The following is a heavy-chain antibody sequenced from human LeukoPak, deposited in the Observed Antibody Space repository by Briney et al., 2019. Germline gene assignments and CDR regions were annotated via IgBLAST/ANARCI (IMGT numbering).Heavy chain of an antibody. CDR2: ISSSGSTI. Sequence: GGSLRLSCAASGFTFSSYEMNWVRQAPGKGLEWVSYISSSGSTIYYADSVKGRFTISRDNAKNSLYLQMNSLRAEDTAVYYCARDTLYYGSGFDAFDIWGQGTMVTVSS. CDR3: ARDTLYYGSGFDAFDI. J-gene: IGHJ3*02. V-gene: IGHV3-48*03. D-gene: IGHD3-10*01. CDR1: GFTFSSYE.